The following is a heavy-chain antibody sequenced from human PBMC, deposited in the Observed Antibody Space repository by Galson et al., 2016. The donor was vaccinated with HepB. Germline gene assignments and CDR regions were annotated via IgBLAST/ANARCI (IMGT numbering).Heavy chain of an antibody. CDR3: ARDRLASGNHLDY. D-gene: IGHD4-23*01. CDR1: GFTFRNYG. Sequence: SLRLSCAASGFTFRNYGMHWVRQAPGKGLEWVSAISATGGSAYYADSVKGRFTISRDSSTLYLQMNSLRAEDTAVYYCARDRLASGNHLDYWGQGTLVTASS. CDR2: ISATGGSA. V-gene: IGHV3-23*01. J-gene: IGHJ4*02.